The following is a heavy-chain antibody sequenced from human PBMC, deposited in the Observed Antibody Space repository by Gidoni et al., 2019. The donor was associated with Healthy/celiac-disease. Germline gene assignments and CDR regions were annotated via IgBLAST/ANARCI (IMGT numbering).Heavy chain of an antibody. CDR3: ARLGNYGSGGGYFDY. CDR2: NYYSGST. J-gene: IGHJ4*02. V-gene: IGHV4-59*08. Sequence: QVQLQKSGPGLVKPSETLSLTCTVSGGSNSSYYWSWIRQPPGTGLEGIGYNYYSGSTTYNPSLKSRVTISVDTSNNQFSLKLSSVTAADTSVYYCARLGNYGSGGGYFDYWGQGTLVTVSS. CDR1: GGSNSSYY. D-gene: IGHD3-10*01.